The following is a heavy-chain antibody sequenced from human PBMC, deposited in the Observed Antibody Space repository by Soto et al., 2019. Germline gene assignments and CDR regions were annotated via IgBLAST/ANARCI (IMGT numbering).Heavy chain of an antibody. J-gene: IGHJ6*02. V-gene: IGHV1-8*01. D-gene: IGHD2-2*01. CDR2: MNPNSGNT. Sequence: QVQLVQSGAEVKKPGASVKVSCKASGYTFTSYDINWVRQATGQGLEWMGWMNPNSGNTGYAQKFQGRVTMTRNTSISTAYMELSSLRSEDTAVYYCARGIVLVPAAFLSRYYYYYYGMDVWGQGTTVTVSS. CDR3: ARGIVLVPAAFLSRYYYYYYGMDV. CDR1: GYTFTSYD.